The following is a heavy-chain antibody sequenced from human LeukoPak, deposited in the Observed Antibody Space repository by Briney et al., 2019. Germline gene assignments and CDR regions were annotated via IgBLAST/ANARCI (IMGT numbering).Heavy chain of an antibody. V-gene: IGHV3-30*02. CDR1: GFTFSSYG. J-gene: IGHJ4*02. D-gene: IGHD3-22*01. CDR2: IRYDGSNK. Sequence: PGGSLRLSCAASGFTFSSYGMHWVRQAPGKGLEWVAFIRYDGSNKYYADSVKGRFTISRDNSKNTLYLQMNSLRAEDTAVYCCAKSMYYYDSSGYYPPDYWGQGTLVTVSS. CDR3: AKSMYYYDSSGYYPPDY.